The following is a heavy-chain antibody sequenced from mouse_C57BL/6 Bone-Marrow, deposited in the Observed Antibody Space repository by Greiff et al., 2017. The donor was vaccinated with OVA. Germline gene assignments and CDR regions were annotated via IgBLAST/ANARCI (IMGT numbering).Heavy chain of an antibody. CDR2: IDPEDGET. J-gene: IGHJ2*01. Sequence: VQLQQSWAELVKPGASVKLSCPASGLNIKAYYMHWVKQRTEHGLEWIGRIDPEDGETKYAPKFQRKATITADTSSNTSYLQLSSLTSEDTAVYYCARGDYWGQGTTLTVSS. CDR1: GLNIKAYY. CDR3: ARGDY. V-gene: IGHV14-2*01.